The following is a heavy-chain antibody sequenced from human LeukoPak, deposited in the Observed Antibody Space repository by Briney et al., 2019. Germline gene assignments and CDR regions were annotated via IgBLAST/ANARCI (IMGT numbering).Heavy chain of an antibody. D-gene: IGHD1-26*01. Sequence: PGGSLRLSCAASGFTFSSFWMHWVHQAPGKGLVWGSRINNDGSDTRYADSVKGRFTISRDNAKNTLYLQMNSLRAEDTAVYYCARATLGACDYWGQGNLVTVSS. CDR2: INNDGSDT. J-gene: IGHJ4*02. CDR1: GFTFSSFW. V-gene: IGHV3-74*01. CDR3: ARATLGACDY.